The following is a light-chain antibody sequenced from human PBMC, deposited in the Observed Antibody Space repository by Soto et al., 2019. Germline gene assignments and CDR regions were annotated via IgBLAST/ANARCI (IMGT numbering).Light chain of an antibody. CDR2: DVS. Sequence: QSALTQPASVSGSPGQSITISCTGTSSDVGGYNYVSWYQQHPGKAPKLMIYDVSNRPPGVSNRFSGSKSGNTASLTISGLQAEDEAEYYCSSYTTSSTLVLFGGGTKLTVL. V-gene: IGLV2-14*01. CDR3: SSYTTSSTLVL. J-gene: IGLJ2*01. CDR1: SSDVGGYNY.